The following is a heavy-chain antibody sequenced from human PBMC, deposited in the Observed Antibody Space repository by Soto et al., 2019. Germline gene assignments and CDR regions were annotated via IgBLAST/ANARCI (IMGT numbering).Heavy chain of an antibody. CDR2: ISPDDGNT. J-gene: IGHJ4*02. D-gene: IGHD3-10*01. CDR3: ARVEAPFGESLH. Sequence: QIPLAQSGGEVKKSGASVKVSCKTSGYTFSSYTIAWVRQAPGQGLEWLGWISPDDGNTEYEQKFQGRVTMTADTLTNNAYMELRSLKYDDTAVYYCARVEAPFGESLHWGQGTPVTVSA. V-gene: IGHV1-18*01. CDR1: GYTFSSYT.